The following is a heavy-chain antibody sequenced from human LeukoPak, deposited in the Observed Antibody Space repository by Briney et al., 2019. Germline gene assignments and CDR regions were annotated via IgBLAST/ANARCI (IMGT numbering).Heavy chain of an antibody. CDR3: ARVSNSGWVDY. CDR1: GFTFSQHY. CDR2: LNPDGSER. Sequence: GGSLRLSCAASGFTFSQHYMSWVRQAPGKGLEWVANLNPDGSERKYVDSVKGRFTISRDNAKNSLYLQMNSLRAEDTAVYYCARVSNSGWVDYWGQGTLVTVSS. D-gene: IGHD6-19*01. J-gene: IGHJ4*02. V-gene: IGHV3-7*01.